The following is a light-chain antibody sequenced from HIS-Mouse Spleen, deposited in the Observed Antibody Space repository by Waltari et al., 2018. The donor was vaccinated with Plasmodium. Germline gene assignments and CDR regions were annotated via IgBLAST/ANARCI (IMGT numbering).Light chain of an antibody. V-gene: IGLV2-23*03. CDR2: EGS. CDR1: SRDVGSYNL. Sequence: QSALTQPASVSGSPGQSITIPCTGTSRDVGSYNLVPWYHQPPGKAPKLMIYEGSKRPSGVSNRFSGSKSGNTASLTISGLQAEDEADYYCCSYAGSSTFVFGGGTKLTVL. CDR3: CSYAGSSTFV. J-gene: IGLJ3*02.